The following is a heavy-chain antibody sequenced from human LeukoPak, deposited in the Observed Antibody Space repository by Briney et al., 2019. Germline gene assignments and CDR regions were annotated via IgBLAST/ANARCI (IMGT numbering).Heavy chain of an antibody. D-gene: IGHD2-21*02. CDR1: GFTFNNYA. V-gene: IGHV3-23*01. CDR2: ISGTGDAT. J-gene: IGHJ4*02. Sequence: GGSLGLSCAASGFTFNNYAMSWVRQAPGKGLEWVSAISGTGDATWYPDSVKGRFTISRDKSRNTVYLQMNSLRAEDTALYYCARDRDFPRDQFDHWGQGTLVTVSS. CDR3: ARDRDFPRDQFDH.